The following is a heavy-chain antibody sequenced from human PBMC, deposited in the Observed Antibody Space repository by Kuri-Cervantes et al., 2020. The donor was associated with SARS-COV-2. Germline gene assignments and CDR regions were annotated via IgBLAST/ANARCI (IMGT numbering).Heavy chain of an antibody. D-gene: IGHD7-27*01. V-gene: IGHV2-5*02. J-gene: IGHJ4*02. Sequence: SGPTLVKPTQTLTLTCTLSGFSLSTSGVGVGWIRQPPGKALEWLALIYWDDDKRYSPSLKSRLTITKDTSKNQVVLTMTNMDPVDTATYYCAHVHLGSTGDPLGFDYWGQGTLVTVSS. CDR1: GFSLSTSGVG. CDR2: IYWDDDK. CDR3: AHVHLGSTGDPLGFDY.